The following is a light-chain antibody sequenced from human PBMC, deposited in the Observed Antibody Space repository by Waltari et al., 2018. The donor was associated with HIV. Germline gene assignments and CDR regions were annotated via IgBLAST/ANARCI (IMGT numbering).Light chain of an antibody. V-gene: IGLV4-69*01. Sequence: QIVLTQSPSASASLGASVKLTCTLSSGHSNYAIAWHQQQPEKGPRYLMKVKRDGRHRKGDGIPARFSGSSSGAERYRTSSSLQSEDEADYHCQTWGTGIQVFGGGTKLTVL. J-gene: IGLJ3*02. CDR2: VKRDGRH. CDR3: QTWGTGIQV. CDR1: SGHSNYA.